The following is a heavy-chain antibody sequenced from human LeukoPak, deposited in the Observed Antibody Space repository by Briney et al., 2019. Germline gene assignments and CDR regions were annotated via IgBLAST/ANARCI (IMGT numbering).Heavy chain of an antibody. CDR1: GYTFTGYY. CDR2: IDPNSGGT. CDR3: EREYYYGSGDYYNRIDY. D-gene: IGHD3-10*01. Sequence: ASVKVSCKASGYTFTGYYMHWVRQAPGQGLEWMGWIDPNSGGTNYAQKFQGRVTMTRVTSISTAYMVLNRLRSDDTAVYYCEREYYYGSGDYYNRIDYWGQGTLVTVSS. J-gene: IGHJ4*02. V-gene: IGHV1-2*02.